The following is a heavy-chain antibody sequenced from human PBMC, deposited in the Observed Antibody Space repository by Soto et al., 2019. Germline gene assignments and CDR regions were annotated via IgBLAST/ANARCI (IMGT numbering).Heavy chain of an antibody. V-gene: IGHV4-59*01. CDR3: ARKGAAASYAHYYMDV. D-gene: IGHD6-13*01. CDR1: GGSISPYY. CDR2: VYYSGNT. J-gene: IGHJ6*03. Sequence: QVQLQESGPGLVKPSETLSLTCTVSGGSISPYYWSWIRQPPGTGLEWIGYVYYSGNTNYNPSLECRVTISVDTSRNRFSLNLTSATAADTAVYYCARKGAAASYAHYYMDVWGRGTAVTVSS.